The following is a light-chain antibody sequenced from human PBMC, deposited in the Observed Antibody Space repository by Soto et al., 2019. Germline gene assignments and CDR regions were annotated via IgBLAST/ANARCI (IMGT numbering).Light chain of an antibody. J-gene: IGKJ5*01. Sequence: EIVMTQSPATLSLSPGERATLSCRASQSVSSKLAWYQQKPGQAPRLLIYDAFTRATGIPARFSGSGAGTDFTLTISRLEPEDFAVYYCQQYGSSPHTFGQGTRLEIK. CDR2: DAF. V-gene: IGKV3-20*01. CDR3: QQYGSSPHT. CDR1: QSVSSK.